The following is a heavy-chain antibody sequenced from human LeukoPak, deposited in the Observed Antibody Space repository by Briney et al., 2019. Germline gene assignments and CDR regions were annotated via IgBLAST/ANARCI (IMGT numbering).Heavy chain of an antibody. CDR2: IYTSGST. Sequence: PSETLSLTCTVSGGSISSGSYYWSWIRQPAGRGLEWIGRIYTSGSTNYNTSLKSRVTISVDTSKNQFSLKLSSVTAADTAVYYCARQMVWGRQSRYFDYWGQGTLVTVSS. J-gene: IGHJ4*02. D-gene: IGHD3-10*01. CDR3: ARQMVWGRQSRYFDY. V-gene: IGHV4-61*02. CDR1: GGSISSGSYY.